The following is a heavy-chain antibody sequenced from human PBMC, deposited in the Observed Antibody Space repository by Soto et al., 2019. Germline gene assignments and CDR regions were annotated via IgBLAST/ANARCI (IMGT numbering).Heavy chain of an antibody. CDR3: ARDSGRSDVVPAAISAMDV. CDR1: GYTFTSYD. J-gene: IGHJ6*02. Sequence: ASVKVSCKASGYTFTSYDINWVRQATGQGLEWMGWMNPNSGNTGYAQKFQGRVTMTRNTSISTGYMELSSLRSEDTAVYYCARDSGRSDVVPAAISAMDVWGQGTTVTVSS. CDR2: MNPNSGNT. V-gene: IGHV1-8*01. D-gene: IGHD2-2*01.